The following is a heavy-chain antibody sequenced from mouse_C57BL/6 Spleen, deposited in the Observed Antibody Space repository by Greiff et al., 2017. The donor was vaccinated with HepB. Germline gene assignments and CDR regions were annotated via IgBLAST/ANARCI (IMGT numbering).Heavy chain of an antibody. CDR1: GYSFTGYY. Sequence: VHVKQSGPELVKPGASVKISCKASGYSFTGYYMNWVKQSPEKSLEWIGEINPSTGGTTYNQKFKAKATLTVDKSSSTAYMQLKSLTSEDSAVYYCARFGEGNYFDYWGQGTTLTVSS. CDR3: ARFGEGNYFDY. V-gene: IGHV1-42*01. J-gene: IGHJ2*01. CDR2: INPSTGGT.